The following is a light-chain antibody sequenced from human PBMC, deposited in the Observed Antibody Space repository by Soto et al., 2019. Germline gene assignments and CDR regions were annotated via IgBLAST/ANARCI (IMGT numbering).Light chain of an antibody. Sequence: DIQMTQSPSSLSASVGDRVTITCRASQSISSYLNWYQQKPGKAPKLRIYAASSLQSGVPSRFSGSGSGTDFTLTISSLQPEDFATYYCQQSYSTLLWTFGQGTKLEIK. J-gene: IGKJ2*02. CDR2: AAS. CDR3: QQSYSTLLWT. V-gene: IGKV1-39*01. CDR1: QSISSY.